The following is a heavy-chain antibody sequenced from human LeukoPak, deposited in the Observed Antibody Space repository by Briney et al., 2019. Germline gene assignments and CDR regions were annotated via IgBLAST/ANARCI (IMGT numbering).Heavy chain of an antibody. Sequence: ASVKVSCKASGYTFTGYYMHWVRQAPGHGLEWRGWINPNSGGTNYAQKFQRRVTMTRDTSISTAYMELSRLRSDDTAVYYCARRSGYYDILTGYYPRGYYYYRDVWGKGTTVTISS. V-gene: IGHV1-2*02. J-gene: IGHJ6*03. D-gene: IGHD3-9*01. CDR2: INPNSGGT. CDR1: GYTFTGYY. CDR3: ARRSGYYDILTGYYPRGYYYYRDV.